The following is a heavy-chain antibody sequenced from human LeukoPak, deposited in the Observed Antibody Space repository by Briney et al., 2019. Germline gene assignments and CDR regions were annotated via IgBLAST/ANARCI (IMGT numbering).Heavy chain of an antibody. Sequence: GGSLRLSCAASGFTFSSYAMSWVRQAPGKGLDWVSAISGSGGSTYYADSVKGRFTISRDNSKNTLYLQMNSLRAEDTAVYYCAKWDGDLYYYYYMDVWGKGTTVTVSS. V-gene: IGHV3-23*01. J-gene: IGHJ6*03. CDR1: GFTFSSYA. CDR3: AKWDGDLYYYYYMDV. CDR2: ISGSGGST. D-gene: IGHD4-17*01.